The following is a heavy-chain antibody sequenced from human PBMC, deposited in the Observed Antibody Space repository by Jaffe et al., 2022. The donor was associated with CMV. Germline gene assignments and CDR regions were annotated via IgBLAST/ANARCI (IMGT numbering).Heavy chain of an antibody. V-gene: IGHV4-59*08. CDR1: GGSISSYY. CDR3: ARHGSDSGYYDSIVPPEFSALDFDY. CDR2: IYYSGST. D-gene: IGHD3-22*01. Sequence: QVQLQESGPGLVKPSETLSLTCTVSGGSISSYYWSWIRQPPGKGLEWIGYIYYSGSTNYNPSLKSRVTISVDTSKNQFSLKLSSVTAADTAVYYCARHGSDSGYYDSIVPPEFSALDFDYWGQGTLVTVSS. J-gene: IGHJ4*02.